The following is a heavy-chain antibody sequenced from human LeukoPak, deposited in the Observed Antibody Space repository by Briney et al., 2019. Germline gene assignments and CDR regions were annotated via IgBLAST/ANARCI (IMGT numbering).Heavy chain of an antibody. V-gene: IGHV3-15*01. D-gene: IGHD3-10*01. Sequence: GGSLRLSCAASGFTFSNAWMSWVRQPPGKGLEWVGRIKSKTDGRTTDYAAPVKGRFTISRDDSKNTLYLQMNSLKTEDTAVYYCTTAGPYYGSGSIPVDYWGQGTLVTVSS. CDR3: TTAGPYYGSGSIPVDY. CDR1: GFTFSNAW. J-gene: IGHJ4*02. CDR2: IKSKTDGRTT.